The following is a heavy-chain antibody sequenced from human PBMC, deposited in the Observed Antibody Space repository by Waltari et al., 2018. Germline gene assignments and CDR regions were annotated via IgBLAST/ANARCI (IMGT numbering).Heavy chain of an antibody. J-gene: IGHJ4*02. CDR1: GFVFSKSW. D-gene: IGHD4-17*01. Sequence: EVQLVESGGGLVQPGGSLRLSCAASGFVFSKSWMSWVRQAPGKGLEWEAYINKDGSGKYYVDSGRGRFTISRDNAKNSLSLQMNSLRAEDTAIYYWARDNDYHDPGAAFDYWGQGILVTVSS. CDR2: INKDGSGK. CDR3: ARDNDYHDPGAAFDY. V-gene: IGHV3-7*01.